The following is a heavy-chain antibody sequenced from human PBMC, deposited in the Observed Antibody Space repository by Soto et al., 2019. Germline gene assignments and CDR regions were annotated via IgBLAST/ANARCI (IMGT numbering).Heavy chain of an antibody. V-gene: IGHV4-31*03. J-gene: IGHJ5*02. CDR3: ARVGGINWFDP. CDR2: IDDSGNT. Sequence: SETLSLTCTVSGGSISSGAYYWSWIRQHPVRGLECIGHIDDSGNTYYNPSLKSRVTISVDTSKNQFSLKLSSVTAADTAVYYCARVGGINWFDPWGQGTLVTVSS. D-gene: IGHD1-20*01. CDR1: GGSISSGAYY.